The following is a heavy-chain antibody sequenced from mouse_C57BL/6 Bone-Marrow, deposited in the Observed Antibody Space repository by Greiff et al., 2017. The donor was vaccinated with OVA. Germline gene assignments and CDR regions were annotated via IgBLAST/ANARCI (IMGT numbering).Heavy chain of an antibody. CDR1: GYTFTSYW. V-gene: IGHV1-69*01. CDR2: IDPSDSYT. Sequence: VQLQQPGAELVMPGASVKLSCKASGYTFTSYWMHWVKQRPGQGLEWIGEIDPSDSYTNYNQKFKGKSTLTVDKSSSTAYMQLSSLTSEDSAVYYCARSGRYSYYCDYWGQGTTLTVSSDFDYWGQGTTLTVSS. D-gene: IGHD2-13*01. CDR3: ARSGRYSYYCDYWGQGTTLTVSSDFDY. J-gene: IGHJ2*01.